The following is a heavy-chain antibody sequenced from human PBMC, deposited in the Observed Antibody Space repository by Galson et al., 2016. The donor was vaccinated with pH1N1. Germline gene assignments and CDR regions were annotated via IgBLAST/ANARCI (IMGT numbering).Heavy chain of an antibody. V-gene: IGHV3-49*04. D-gene: IGHD3-9*01. Sequence: LRLSCAASGFSFGDYAMSWVRQAPGKGLEWVGLIRSKVYGGTTENAASVRGRFIISRDDSKSIAYLQMNSLKTEDTALYYCTRARYNLLTGYLIDFWGQGTLVTVSS. CDR2: IRSKVYGGTT. CDR1: GFSFGDYA. J-gene: IGHJ4*02. CDR3: TRARYNLLTGYLIDF.